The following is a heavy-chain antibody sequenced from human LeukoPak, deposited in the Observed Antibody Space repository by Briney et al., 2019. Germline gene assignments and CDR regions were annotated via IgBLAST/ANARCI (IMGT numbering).Heavy chain of an antibody. Sequence: ASVKVSCKASGYTFTGYYMHWVRQAPGQGLEWMGWINPNSGGTNYAQKFQGRVTMTRDTSISTAYMELSRLRSDDTAVYYCARDLAEPKYQLLSYYYYMDVWGKGTTVTVSS. J-gene: IGHJ6*03. D-gene: IGHD2-2*01. CDR3: ARDLAEPKYQLLSYYYYMDV. V-gene: IGHV1-2*02. CDR2: INPNSGGT. CDR1: GYTFTGYY.